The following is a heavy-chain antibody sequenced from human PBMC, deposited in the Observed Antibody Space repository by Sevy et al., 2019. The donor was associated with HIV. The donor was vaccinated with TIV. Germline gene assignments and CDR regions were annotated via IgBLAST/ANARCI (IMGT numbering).Heavy chain of an antibody. CDR2: VSYDGSNK. CDR3: AKAMDTWIQLWSLFDY. J-gene: IGHJ4*02. D-gene: IGHD5-18*01. V-gene: IGHV3-30*18. CDR1: GFTFNTYG. Sequence: GGSLRLSCAASGFTFNTYGMHWVRQAPGKGLEWVAVVSYDGSNKYYADSVQGRFTISRDNSRNTLYLQVNSLRTEDTAVYYCAKAMDTWIQLWSLFDYWGQGTLVTVSS.